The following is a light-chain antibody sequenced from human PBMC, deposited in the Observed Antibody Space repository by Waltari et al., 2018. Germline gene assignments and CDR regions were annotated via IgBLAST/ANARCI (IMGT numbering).Light chain of an antibody. CDR2: DAS. Sequence: DIQMTQSPSSLSASVGDRVTITCRVSQSISIYLNWYQRKPGKAPKLLIYDASSLQSGVPSRFSGSGSGTEFTLTISSLQPEDFATYYCQQSYSTPWTFGQGTKVEIK. J-gene: IGKJ1*01. V-gene: IGKV1-39*01. CDR3: QQSYSTPWT. CDR1: QSISIY.